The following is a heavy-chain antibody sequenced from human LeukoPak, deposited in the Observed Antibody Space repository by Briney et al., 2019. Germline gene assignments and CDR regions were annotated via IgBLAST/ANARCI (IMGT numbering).Heavy chain of an antibody. J-gene: IGHJ6*02. D-gene: IGHD3-10*01. CDR1: GYTFTSYG. V-gene: IGHV1-18*01. CDR2: ISAYNGNT. CDR3: GRDGITMVRGVIITTHMDV. Sequence: ASVKVSCKASGYTFTSYGISWVRQAPGQGLEWMGWISAYNGNTNYAQKLQGRVTMTTDTSTSTAYMELRSLRSDDTAVYYCGRDGITMVRGVIITTHMDVWGQGTTVTVSS.